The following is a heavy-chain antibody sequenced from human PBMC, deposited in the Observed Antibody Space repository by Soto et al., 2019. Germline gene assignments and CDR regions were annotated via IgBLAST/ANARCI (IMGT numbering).Heavy chain of an antibody. CDR2: ISSSSSYI. CDR3: AREGNWNYDAFDI. CDR1: GFTFSSYS. J-gene: IGHJ3*02. V-gene: IGHV3-21*01. D-gene: IGHD1-7*01. Sequence: EVQLVESGGGLVKPGGSLRLSCAASGFTFSSYSMNWVRQAPGKGLEWVSSISSSSSYIYYADSVKGRFTISRDNAKNSLYLQMNSLRAEDTAVYYCAREGNWNYDAFDIWGQGTMVTVSS.